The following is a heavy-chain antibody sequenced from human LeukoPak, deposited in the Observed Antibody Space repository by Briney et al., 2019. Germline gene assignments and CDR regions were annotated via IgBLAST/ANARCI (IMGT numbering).Heavy chain of an antibody. Sequence: PSETLSLTCAVSGYSISSGYYWGWIRQPPGKGLEWIGSIYHSGSTYYNPSLKSRVTISVDTSKNQFSLKLSSVTAADTAVYYCASSGAYSGSPPLDYWGQGTLVTVSS. V-gene: IGHV4-38-2*01. CDR2: IYHSGST. D-gene: IGHD1-26*01. CDR3: ASSGAYSGSPPLDY. J-gene: IGHJ4*02. CDR1: GYSISSGYY.